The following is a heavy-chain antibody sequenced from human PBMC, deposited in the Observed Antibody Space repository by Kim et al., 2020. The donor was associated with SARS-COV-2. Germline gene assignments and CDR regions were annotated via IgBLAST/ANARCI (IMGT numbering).Heavy chain of an antibody. V-gene: IGHV1-69*13. Sequence: SVKVSCKASGGTFSNYAITWVRQAPGQGLEWMGGLIPIFGTADYAQKFQGRVSITADESTSTAYMELSRLRSDDTAVYYCARDGGYSSSWLDSWGQGTLVIVSS. CDR2: LIPIFGTA. CDR1: GGTFSNYA. D-gene: IGHD6-13*01. CDR3: ARDGGYSSSWLDS. J-gene: IGHJ4*02.